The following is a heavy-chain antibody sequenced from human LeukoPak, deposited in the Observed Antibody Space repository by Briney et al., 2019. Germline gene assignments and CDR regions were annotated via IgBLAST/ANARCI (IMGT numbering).Heavy chain of an antibody. J-gene: IGHJ1*01. Sequence: PGGSLRLSCAAPGSTLSRYWMSWVRQAPGKGLEWVANIRQDGSEKYYVDSLKGRFTISRDNAKNSLYLQMNSLRVEDTAVYYCAAYAGNSGYFQYWGQGTLVSVSS. CDR1: GSTLSRYW. CDR3: AAYAGNSGYFQY. D-gene: IGHD3-16*01. V-gene: IGHV3-7*01. CDR2: IRQDGSEK.